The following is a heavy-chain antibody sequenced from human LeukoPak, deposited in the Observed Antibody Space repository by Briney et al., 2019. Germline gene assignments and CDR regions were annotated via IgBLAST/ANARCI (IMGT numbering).Heavy chain of an antibody. CDR3: ARHLIGYCSGGSCSAGPYYFDY. V-gene: IGHV4-39*01. Sequence: SETLSLTCTVSGGSISSSSYYWGWIRQPPGKGLEWIGSIYYSGSTYCNPSLKSRVTISVDTSKNQFSLKLSSVTAADTAVYYCARHLIGYCSGGSCSAGPYYFDYWGQGTLVTVSS. D-gene: IGHD2-15*01. J-gene: IGHJ4*02. CDR1: GGSISSSSYY. CDR2: IYYSGST.